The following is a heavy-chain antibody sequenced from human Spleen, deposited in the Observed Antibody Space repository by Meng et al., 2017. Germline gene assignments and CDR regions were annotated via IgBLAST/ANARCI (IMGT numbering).Heavy chain of an antibody. CDR1: GFTFSNYW. J-gene: IGHJ6*02. D-gene: IGHD2-15*01. CDR3: ARAPDCGGGSCYSYSYYGMDV. CDR2: INRDGSRT. Sequence: GESLKISCAVSGFTFSNYWMHWVRQAPGKGLVWVSRINRDGSRTTYADSVRGRVTISRDNAQNTLYLQMNSLGAEDTAVYYCARAPDCGGGSCYSYSYYGMDVWGQGTTVTVSS. V-gene: IGHV3-74*03.